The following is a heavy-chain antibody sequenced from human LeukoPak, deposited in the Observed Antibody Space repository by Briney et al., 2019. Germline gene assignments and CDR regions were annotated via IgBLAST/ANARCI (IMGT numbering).Heavy chain of an antibody. CDR1: GFTFSSYA. CDR2: ISYDGSNK. J-gene: IGHJ5*02. CDR3: ARAPNIVVVKFDP. Sequence: GGSLRLSCAASGFTFSSYAMHWVRQAPGKGLEWVAVISYDGSNKYYADSVKGRFTTSRDNSKNTLYLQMNSLRAEDTAVYYCARAPNIVVVKFDPWGQGTLVTVSS. V-gene: IGHV3-30-3*01. D-gene: IGHD3-22*01.